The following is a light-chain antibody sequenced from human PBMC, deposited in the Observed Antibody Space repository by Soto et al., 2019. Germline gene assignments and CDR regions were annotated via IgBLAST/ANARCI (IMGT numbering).Light chain of an antibody. Sequence: LTQSPASLPLSPRERATLSCRARQTVGISLAWYQHKPGQPPRLLIYDASKRATVIPARFGGSGSGTDFTLTISSLEPEDFAVYYCQQRTHWLFTFGPGTTVDIK. V-gene: IGKV3-11*01. CDR3: QQRTHWLFT. CDR2: DAS. CDR1: QTVGIS. J-gene: IGKJ3*01.